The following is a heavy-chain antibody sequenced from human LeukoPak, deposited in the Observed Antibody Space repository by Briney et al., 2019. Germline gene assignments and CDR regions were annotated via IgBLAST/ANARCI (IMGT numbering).Heavy chain of an antibody. CDR3: AREGVDWNHSVYYFDY. D-gene: IGHD1-1*01. Sequence: ASVKVSCKASGYSFTGYYMHWVRQAPGQGLEWMGWINPNSGGTNYAQKFQGRVTMTRDTSISTAYMELSRLRSDDTAVYYCAREGVDWNHSVYYFDYWGQGTLVTVSS. J-gene: IGHJ4*02. CDR2: INPNSGGT. V-gene: IGHV1-2*02. CDR1: GYSFTGYY.